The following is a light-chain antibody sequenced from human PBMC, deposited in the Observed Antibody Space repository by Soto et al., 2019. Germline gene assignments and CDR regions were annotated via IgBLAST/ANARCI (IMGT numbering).Light chain of an antibody. CDR1: QSVSSN. J-gene: IGKJ1*01. Sequence: VMTQSPATLSVSPGERATLSCRASQSVSSNLAWYQQKPGQAPRLLIYGASTRATGIPARFSGSGSGTEFILTISSLQSEDFAVYYCQHYNDWPRTFGQGTKVDI. CDR2: GAS. V-gene: IGKV3-15*01. CDR3: QHYNDWPRT.